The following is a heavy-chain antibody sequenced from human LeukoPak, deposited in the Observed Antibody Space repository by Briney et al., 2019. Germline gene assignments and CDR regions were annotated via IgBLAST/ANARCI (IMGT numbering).Heavy chain of an antibody. V-gene: IGHV3-30*18. CDR1: GFTFSDYG. J-gene: IGHJ4*02. CDR2: ISLDGSNE. D-gene: IGHD6-19*01. CDR3: AKQIAVAGLLDS. Sequence: GRSLRLSCAASGFTFSDYGIHWVRQAPGKGLEGVAGISLDGSNEYYIDFVKGRFTIARDNSKNTVYLQMNSLRPEDTAVYYCAKQIAVAGLLDSWGQGTLVTVSS.